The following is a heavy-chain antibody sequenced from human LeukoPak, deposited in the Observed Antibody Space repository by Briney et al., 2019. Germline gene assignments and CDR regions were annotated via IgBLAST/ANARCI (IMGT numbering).Heavy chain of an antibody. Sequence: PGGSLRLSCAASGFSFRSYWMNWVRQAPGKGLEWVASIKQDGGEKHYVDSVKGRFTISRDNAKNSLSLQLSSLRAEDTAVYYCARIYRNWEDLEDKYYGKYRPVDPWGPGTRVTVSS. J-gene: IGHJ5*02. V-gene: IGHV3-7*05. CDR3: ARIYRNWEDLEDKYYGKYRPVDP. D-gene: IGHD3-10*01. CDR1: GFSFRSYW. CDR2: IKQDGGEK.